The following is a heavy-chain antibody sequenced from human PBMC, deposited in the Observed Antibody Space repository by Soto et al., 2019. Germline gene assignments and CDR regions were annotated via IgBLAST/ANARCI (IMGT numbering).Heavy chain of an antibody. D-gene: IGHD5-12*01. J-gene: IGHJ4*02. Sequence: EVQLVQSGAEVKKPGESLRISCKGSGYSFTSYWITWVRQMPGKGLEWMGRIDPSNSYTNYSPSFQGHVTISADKSISTAYLQWSSLKAAETALYYCARQIRIGRGYEQFDYWGQGTLVTVSS. V-gene: IGHV5-10-1*01. CDR3: ARQIRIGRGYEQFDY. CDR1: GYSFTSYW. CDR2: IDPSNSYT.